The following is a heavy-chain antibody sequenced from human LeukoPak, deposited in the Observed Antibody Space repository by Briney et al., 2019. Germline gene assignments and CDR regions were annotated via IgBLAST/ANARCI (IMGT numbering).Heavy chain of an antibody. Sequence: GASVKVSCKASGYTFTSYPMIWVRQAPGQGLEWMGIINPSGGSTSYAQKFQGRVTMTRDMSTSTVYMELSSLRSEDTAVYYCARARVAVAGTGMGYWGQGTLVTVSS. CDR1: GYTFTSYP. J-gene: IGHJ4*02. D-gene: IGHD6-19*01. CDR3: ARARVAVAGTGMGY. CDR2: INPSGGST. V-gene: IGHV1-46*01.